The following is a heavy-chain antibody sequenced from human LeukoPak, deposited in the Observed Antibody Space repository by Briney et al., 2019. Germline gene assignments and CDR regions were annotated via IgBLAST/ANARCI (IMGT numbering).Heavy chain of an antibody. J-gene: IGHJ6*03. CDR2: IYTSGST. Sequence: SETLSLTCTVSGGSISSGSYYWSWIRQPAGKGLEWIGRIYTSGSTNYNPSLKSRVTISVDTSKNQFSLKLSSVTAADTAVYYCARGNVDTAFYYYMDVWGKGTTVTVSS. D-gene: IGHD5-18*01. CDR3: ARGNVDTAFYYYMDV. V-gene: IGHV4-61*02. CDR1: GGSISSGSYY.